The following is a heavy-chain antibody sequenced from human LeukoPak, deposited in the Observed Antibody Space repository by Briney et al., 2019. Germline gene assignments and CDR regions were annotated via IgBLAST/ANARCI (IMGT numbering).Heavy chain of an antibody. D-gene: IGHD2-2*01. Sequence: PGGSLRLSCAASGFTFSSYSMNWVRQAPGKGLEWVSSISSSSSYIYYADSVKGRFTISSDNAKNSLYLQMNSLRAEDTAVYYCARDHARQPRDFIVVVPAAISSWGQGTLVTVSS. CDR1: GFTFSSYS. CDR3: ARDHARQPRDFIVVVPAAISS. CDR2: ISSSSSYI. J-gene: IGHJ4*02. V-gene: IGHV3-21*01.